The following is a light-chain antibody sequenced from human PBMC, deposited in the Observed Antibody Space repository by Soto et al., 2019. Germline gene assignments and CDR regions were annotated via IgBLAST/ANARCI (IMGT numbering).Light chain of an antibody. CDR1: SSNIGSND. CDR2: ENS. CDR3: GTWDSSLIAL. J-gene: IGLJ1*01. Sequence: VLTQPPSVSAAPGQKVTISCSGNSSNIGSNDVSWYQQLPGKAPKLLIYENSQRPSGIPDRFSGSKSGTSATPGITGLQTGDEADYYCGTWDSSLIALFGTGTKVTVL. V-gene: IGLV1-51*02.